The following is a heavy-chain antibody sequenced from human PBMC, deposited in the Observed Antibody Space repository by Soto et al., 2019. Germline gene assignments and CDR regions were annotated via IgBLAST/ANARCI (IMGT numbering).Heavy chain of an antibody. V-gene: IGHV3-30-3*01. CDR1: GFTFSNYV. D-gene: IGHD6-19*01. Sequence: PGGSLRLSYAASGFTFSNYVMHWTRQAPGKGLEWVAIILYDGTNKDYADSVKGRFTISRDNSKNTLYLQMNSLRSEDTAVYYCARDRAVAGISRSFDYWGHGPLVTVSS. CDR2: ILYDGTNK. J-gene: IGHJ4*01. CDR3: ARDRAVAGISRSFDY.